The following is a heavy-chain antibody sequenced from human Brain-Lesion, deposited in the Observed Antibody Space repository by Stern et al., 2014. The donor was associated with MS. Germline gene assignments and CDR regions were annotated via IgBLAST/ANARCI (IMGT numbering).Heavy chain of an antibody. V-gene: IGHV4-61*02. CDR2: IFNSGNT. D-gene: IGHD2-2*01. CDR3: ARGRVVPGFQYYATDV. CDR1: GGSISSGGYY. J-gene: IGHJ6*02. Sequence: QVQLGQSGPGLVKPSQTLSLSCTVSGGSISSGGYYWSWIRQPAGKGLEWIGRIFNSGNTSYNPSLKSRVTISIDTSKNQFSLRLNSMTAADTAVYYCARGRVVPGFQYYATDVWGQGTTVIVSS.